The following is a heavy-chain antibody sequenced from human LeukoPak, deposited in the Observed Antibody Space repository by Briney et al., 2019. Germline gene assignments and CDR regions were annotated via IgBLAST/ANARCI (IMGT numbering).Heavy chain of an antibody. CDR2: TYYRSKWYN. J-gene: IGHJ6*03. D-gene: IGHD2-2*01. Sequence: SQTLSLTCAISGDSVSSNSAAWNWIKQSPSRGLEWLGRTYYRSKWYNDYAVSVKSRITINPDTSKNQFSLQLNSVTPEDTAVYYCARGYSVWCSSTSCYSRYYYYMDVWGKGTTVTVSS. CDR1: GDSVSSNSAA. CDR3: ARGYSVWCSSTSCYSRYYYYMDV. V-gene: IGHV6-1*01.